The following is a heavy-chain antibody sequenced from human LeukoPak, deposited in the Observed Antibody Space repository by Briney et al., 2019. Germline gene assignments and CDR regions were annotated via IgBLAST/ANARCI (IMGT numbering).Heavy chain of an antibody. J-gene: IGHJ6*03. V-gene: IGHV4-39*07. D-gene: IGHD3-10*01. Sequence: PSETLSLTCTVSGGSISSNSYYWGWIRQPPGKGLEWIGSIYHSGSTYYNPSLKSRVTISVDTSKNQFSLKLSSVTAADTAVYYCARVKGTYYYGSGRSANYYYYMDVWGKGTTVTISS. CDR3: ARVKGTYYYGSGRSANYYYYMDV. CDR2: IYHSGST. CDR1: GGSISSNSYY.